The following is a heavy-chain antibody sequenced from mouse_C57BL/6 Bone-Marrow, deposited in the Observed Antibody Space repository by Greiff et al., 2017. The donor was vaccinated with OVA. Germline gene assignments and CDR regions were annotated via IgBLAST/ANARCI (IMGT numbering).Heavy chain of an antibody. Sequence: QVQLQQSGPVLVKPGASVKISCKASGYTFTDYYINWVKQRPGQGLEWIGWIYPGSGNTKYNEKFKGKATLTVDTSSSTAYMQLSILTSEDSAVYFCARGYYNNSMAHWYCDVWGTGTTVTVSS. CDR3: ARGYYNNSMAHWYCDV. J-gene: IGHJ1*03. CDR2: IYPGSGNT. V-gene: IGHV1-84*01. CDR1: GYTFTDYY. D-gene: IGHD2-5*01.